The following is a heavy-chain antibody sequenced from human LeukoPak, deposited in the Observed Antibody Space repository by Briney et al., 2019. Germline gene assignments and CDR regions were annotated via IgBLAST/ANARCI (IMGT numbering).Heavy chain of an antibody. J-gene: IGHJ3*02. D-gene: IGHD3-22*01. V-gene: IGHV3-23*01. CDR1: GFTFSSYA. CDR2: IIDSGGST. CDR3: AKRDLLLDDAFDI. Sequence: GGSLRLSCAASGFTFSSYAMRWVRQAPGKRVEWVSAIIDSGGSTYYADSVKGRFTISRDNSKNTLYLQMNSLRAEDTAVYYCAKRDLLLDDAFDIWGQGTMVTVSS.